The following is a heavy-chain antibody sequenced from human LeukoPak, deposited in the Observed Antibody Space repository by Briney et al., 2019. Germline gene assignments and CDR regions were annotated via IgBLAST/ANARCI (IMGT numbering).Heavy chain of an antibody. CDR2: IYYSGST. CDR3: ARADYDFWSGYSALDY. D-gene: IGHD3-3*01. Sequence: SETLSLTCTVSGGSISSYYWSWIRQPPGKGLEWIGYIYYSGSTNYNPSLKSRVTISVDTSKNQFSLKLSSVTAADTAVYYCARADYDFWSGYSALDYWGQGTLVTVSS. J-gene: IGHJ4*02. CDR1: GGSISSYY. V-gene: IGHV4-59*01.